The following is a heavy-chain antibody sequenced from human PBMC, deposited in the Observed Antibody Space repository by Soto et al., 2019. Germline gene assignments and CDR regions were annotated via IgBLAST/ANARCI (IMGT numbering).Heavy chain of an antibody. J-gene: IGHJ4*01. D-gene: IGHD6-19*01. CDR2: IYHSGAT. V-gene: IGHV4-4*02. CDR1: GGSISTNC. Sequence: QVQLQESGPGLMKPSGTLSLTCAVSGGSISTNCWSWVRQPPGKGLEWIGEIYHSGATNYNPSLKNRVTMSVDKSQNHPSLNLNSVTAADTAVYYCARHIAVSGTRGFDFWGHGTLVTVSS. CDR3: ARHIAVSGTRGFDF.